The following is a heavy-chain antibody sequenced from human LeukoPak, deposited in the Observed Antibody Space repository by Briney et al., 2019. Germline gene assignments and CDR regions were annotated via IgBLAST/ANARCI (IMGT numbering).Heavy chain of an antibody. CDR2: INHSGST. CDR3: ARALPGRIAAV. V-gene: IGHV4-34*01. CDR1: GGSFSGYY. J-gene: IGHJ4*02. Sequence: PSETLSLTCAVYGGSFSGYYWSWIRQPPGKGLEWIGEINHSGSTNYNTSLKSRVTISVDTSKNQFSLKLSSVTAADTAVYYCARALPGRIAAVWGQGTLVTVSS. D-gene: IGHD6-13*01.